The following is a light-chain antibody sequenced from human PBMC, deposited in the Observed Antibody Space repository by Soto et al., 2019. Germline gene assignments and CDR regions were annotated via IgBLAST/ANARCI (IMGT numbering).Light chain of an antibody. J-gene: IGLJ1*01. Sequence: QSALTQPASVSGSPGQSITISCTGTSSDVGGYNYVSWYQQHPSKAPKLMIYEVSNRPSGVSNRFSGSKSGNTASLTISGLQAEDEADYYCSSYTSSNTPVFGTGTKVTVL. V-gene: IGLV2-14*01. CDR3: SSYTSSNTPV. CDR1: SSDVGGYNY. CDR2: EVS.